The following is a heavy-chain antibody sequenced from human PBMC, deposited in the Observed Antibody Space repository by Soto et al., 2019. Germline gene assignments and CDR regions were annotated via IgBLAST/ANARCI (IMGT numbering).Heavy chain of an antibody. J-gene: IGHJ6*02. CDR3: ARDAVLLWFGESAGGMDV. V-gene: IGHV3-43*01. Sequence: GGSLRLSCAASGFPFDDYSMNWVRQVPGKGLEWVSLISWDGADTYYADSVKGRFTVSRDNAKNSLYLQMNSLRAEGTAVYYCARDAVLLWFGESAGGMDVWGQGTTVTVSS. D-gene: IGHD3-10*01. CDR2: ISWDGADT. CDR1: GFPFDDYS.